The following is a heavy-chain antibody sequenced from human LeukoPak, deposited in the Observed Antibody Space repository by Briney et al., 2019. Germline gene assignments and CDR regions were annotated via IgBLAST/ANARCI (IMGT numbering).Heavy chain of an antibody. J-gene: IGHJ4*02. CDR2: IKQDASEK. V-gene: IGHV3-7*03. CDR3: ARDHLAYCGGDCYHLDY. CDR1: GFTFSSYS. D-gene: IGHD2-21*02. Sequence: HPGGSLRLSCAASGFTFSSYSMNWVRQAPGKGLEWVANIKQDASEKNYVDSVKGRFTISRDNAKKSLYLQMNSLRAEDTAVYYCARDHLAYCGGDCYHLDYWGQGTLVTVSS.